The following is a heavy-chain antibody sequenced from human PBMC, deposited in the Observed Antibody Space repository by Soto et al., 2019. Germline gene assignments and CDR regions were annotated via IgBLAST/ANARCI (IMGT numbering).Heavy chain of an antibody. CDR1: GGSISSYY. Sequence: SETLSLTCTVSGGSISSYYWSCIRQPPGKGLEWIGYVHDSWGSHYNPSLKSRVAISLDTSKSQFSLKLTSVTATDTAVYYCVQQGFGALHGLFDVWGQGTTVTVS. CDR3: VQQGFGALHGLFDV. CDR2: VHDSWGS. D-gene: IGHD3-10*01. V-gene: IGHV4-59*08. J-gene: IGHJ6*02.